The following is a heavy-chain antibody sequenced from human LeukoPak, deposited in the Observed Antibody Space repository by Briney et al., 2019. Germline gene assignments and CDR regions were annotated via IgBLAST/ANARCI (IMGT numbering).Heavy chain of an antibody. J-gene: IGHJ3*02. CDR3: ARRRPYNWNGIWAFDI. CDR1: GYSFTSYW. V-gene: IGHV5-51*01. CDR2: IYPGDSDT. Sequence: GESLKISCKGSGYSFTSYWIGWVRQMPGKGLEWMGIIYPGDSDTRYSPSFQGQVTISADKSISTAYLQWSSLKASDTAMYYYARRRPYNWNGIWAFDIWGQGTMVTVSS. D-gene: IGHD1-20*01.